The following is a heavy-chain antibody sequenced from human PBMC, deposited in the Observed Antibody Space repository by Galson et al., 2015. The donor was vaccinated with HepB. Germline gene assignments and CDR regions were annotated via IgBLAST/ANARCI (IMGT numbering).Heavy chain of an antibody. D-gene: IGHD4-17*01. Sequence: LSLTCTVSGGSISSSSYYWGWIRQPPEKGLEWIGSIYYSGSTYYNPSLKSRVTISVDTSKNQFSLKLSSVTAADTAVYYCARLPTGTTVTTRAFDYWGQGTLVTVSS. CDR1: GGSISSSSYY. CDR2: IYYSGST. CDR3: ARLPTGTTVTTRAFDY. V-gene: IGHV4-39*01. J-gene: IGHJ4*02.